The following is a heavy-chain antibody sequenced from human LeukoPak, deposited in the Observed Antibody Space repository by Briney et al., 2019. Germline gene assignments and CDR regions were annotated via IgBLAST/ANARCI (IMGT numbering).Heavy chain of an antibody. J-gene: IGHJ4*02. D-gene: IGHD3-22*01. Sequence: ASVKVSCTASGYTFTSYGISWVRQAPGQGLEWMGWISAYNGNTNYAQKLQGRVTMTTDTSTSTAYMELRSPRSDDTAVYYCARDQVLGYYYDSSGYFGYWGQGTLVTVSS. V-gene: IGHV1-18*01. CDR2: ISAYNGNT. CDR1: GYTFTSYG. CDR3: ARDQVLGYYYDSSGYFGY.